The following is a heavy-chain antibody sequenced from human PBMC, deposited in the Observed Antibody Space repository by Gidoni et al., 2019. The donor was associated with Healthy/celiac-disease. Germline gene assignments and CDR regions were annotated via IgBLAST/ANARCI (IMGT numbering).Heavy chain of an antibody. CDR2: IYTSGST. J-gene: IGHJ6*02. Sequence: QVQLQESGPGLVKPSETLSLTCTVSGGYISSYYWSWIRQPAGKGLEWIGRIYTSGSTNYNPSLKSRVTMSVDTSKNQFSLKLSSVTAADTAVYYCARLVEYYDFWSGFQATYGMDVWGQGTTVTVSS. CDR3: ARLVEYYDFWSGFQATYGMDV. D-gene: IGHD3-3*01. CDR1: GGYISSYY. V-gene: IGHV4-4*07.